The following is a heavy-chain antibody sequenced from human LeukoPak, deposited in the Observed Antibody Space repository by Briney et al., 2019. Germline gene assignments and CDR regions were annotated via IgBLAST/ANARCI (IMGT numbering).Heavy chain of an antibody. CDR1: GFTLNHFD. D-gene: IGHD3-3*01. Sequence: GGSLRLSCAASGFTLNHFDIHWVREVTGRGLERVSTISPAGATFYSVSVEGRFTISREDAKNSVFLQMNSLTGADTALYHCRRGRGYSDLRSAWNWLAPWGQGTRVTVSS. CDR2: ISPAGAT. J-gene: IGHJ5*02. CDR3: RRGRGYSDLRSAWNWLAP. V-gene: IGHV3-13*01.